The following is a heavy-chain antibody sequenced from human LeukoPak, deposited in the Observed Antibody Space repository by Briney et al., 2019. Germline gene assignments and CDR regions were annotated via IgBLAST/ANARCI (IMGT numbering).Heavy chain of an antibody. Sequence: PSQTLSLTCTVSGGSISSGSYYWSWIRQPAGKGLEWIGRIYTSRSTNYNPSLKSRVTISVDTSKNQFSLKLSSVTAADTAVYYCARDGFRVYGPSGHYYYMDVWGKGTTVTVSS. J-gene: IGHJ6*03. CDR1: GGSISSGSYY. V-gene: IGHV4-61*02. CDR3: ARDGFRVYGPSGHYYYMDV. CDR2: IYTSRST. D-gene: IGHD6-13*01.